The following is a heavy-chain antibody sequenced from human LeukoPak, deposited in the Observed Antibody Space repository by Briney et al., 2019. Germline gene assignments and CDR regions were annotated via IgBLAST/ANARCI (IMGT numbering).Heavy chain of an antibody. CDR2: IKLDGSEK. J-gene: IGHJ4*02. Sequence: GGSLRLSCAASGFTFSTYWMSWVRQAPGKGLEWVANIKLDGSEKYYVDSVKGRFTISRDNAKNSLYLQMNSLTPDDTAFYYRAEGRGVGGRLGYWGQGTLVTVSS. CDR1: GFTFSTYW. CDR3: AEGRGVGGRLGY. D-gene: IGHD3-9*01. V-gene: IGHV3-7*01.